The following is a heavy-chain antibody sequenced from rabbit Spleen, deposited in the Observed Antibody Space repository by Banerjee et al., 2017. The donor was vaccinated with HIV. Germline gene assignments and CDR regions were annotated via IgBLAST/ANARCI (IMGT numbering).Heavy chain of an antibody. J-gene: IGHJ4*01. V-gene: IGHV1S45*01. D-gene: IGHD8-1*01. Sequence: QEQLEESGGDLVKPEGSLTLTCTASGFSFSSSYWICWVRQAPGKGLEWIACIYGGSSGSTYYASWAKGRFSISETSSTTVTLQMTRLTAADTATYFCAISYPGSSYGFNLWGPGTLVTVS. CDR1: GFSFSSSYW. CDR2: IYGGSSGST. CDR3: AISYPGSSYGFNL.